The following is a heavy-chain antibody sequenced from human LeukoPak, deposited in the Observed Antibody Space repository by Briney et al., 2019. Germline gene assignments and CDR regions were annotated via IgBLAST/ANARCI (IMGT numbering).Heavy chain of an antibody. CDR2: ISYDGSNK. CDR1: GFTFSSYA. Sequence: QLGGSLRLSCAASGFTFSSYAMHWVRQAPGKGLEWVAVISYDGSNKYYADSVKGRFTISRDNSKNTLYLQMNSLRAEDTAVYYCAREGIAAAGYFDYWGQGTLVTVSS. CDR3: AREGIAAAGYFDY. J-gene: IGHJ4*02. D-gene: IGHD6-13*01. V-gene: IGHV3-30*04.